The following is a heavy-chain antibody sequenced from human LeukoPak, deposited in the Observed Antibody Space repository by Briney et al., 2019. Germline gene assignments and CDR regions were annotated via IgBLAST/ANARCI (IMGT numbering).Heavy chain of an antibody. J-gene: IGHJ4*02. D-gene: IGHD6-13*01. CDR3: AKVPKPTQQLEHY. CDR2: ISGSGGST. Sequence: GGSLRPSCAASGFTFSSYAMSCVRQAPGKGLEWVSGISGSGGSTYYADSAKGRFTISRDNSKNTLYLQMNSLRAEDTAVYYCAKVPKPTQQLEHYWGQGTLVTVSS. CDR1: GFTFSSYA. V-gene: IGHV3-23*01.